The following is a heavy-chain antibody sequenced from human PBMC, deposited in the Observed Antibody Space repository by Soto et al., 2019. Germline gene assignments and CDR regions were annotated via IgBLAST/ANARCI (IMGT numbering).Heavy chain of an antibody. CDR1: GFTFSSYW. D-gene: IGHD6-13*01. CDR2: TNSDGRST. V-gene: IGHV3-74*01. Sequence: PGGSLRLSCAASGFTFSSYWMHWVRQAPGKGLVWVSRTNSDGRSTDYAGSVKGRFTISRDNAKNTLYLQLNSLRVEDTAVYYCTRETSNWYFDYWGQGTLVTVSS. CDR3: TRETSNWYFDY. J-gene: IGHJ4*02.